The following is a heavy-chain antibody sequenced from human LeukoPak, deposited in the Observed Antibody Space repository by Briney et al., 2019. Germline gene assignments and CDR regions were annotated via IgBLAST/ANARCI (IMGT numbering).Heavy chain of an antibody. CDR2: ISSNGGST. D-gene: IGHD3-22*01. CDR1: GFTFSSYA. CDR3: ARDRYYYDSSELDY. J-gene: IGHJ4*02. V-gene: IGHV3-64*01. Sequence: GGSLRLSCAASGFTFSSYAMHWVRQAPGKGLEYVSAISSNGGSTYYANSVKGRFTISRDNSKNTLYLQMGSLRAEDMAVYYCARDRYYYDSSELDYWGQGTLVTVSS.